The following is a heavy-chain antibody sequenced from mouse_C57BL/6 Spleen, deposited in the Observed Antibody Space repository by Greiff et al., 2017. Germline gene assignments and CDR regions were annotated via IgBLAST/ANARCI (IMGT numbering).Heavy chain of an antibody. CDR3: ASLLDYGSSYYAMDY. Sequence: VQLQQSGAELAKPGASVKLSCKASGYTFTSYWMHWVKQRPGQGLEWIGYINPSSGYTKYNQKFKDKATLTADKSYSTAYMQLSSLTYEDSAVYYCASLLDYGSSYYAMDYWGQGTSVTVSS. CDR2: INPSSGYT. J-gene: IGHJ4*01. D-gene: IGHD1-1*01. CDR1: GYTFTSYW. V-gene: IGHV1-7*01.